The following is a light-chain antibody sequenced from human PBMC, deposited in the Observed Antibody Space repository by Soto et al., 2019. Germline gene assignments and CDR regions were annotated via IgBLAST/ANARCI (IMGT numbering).Light chain of an antibody. J-gene: IGLJ3*02. CDR1: SSNIGSNY. CDR3: AAWDDSLSAPWV. Sequence: QSVLTQPPSASGTPGQRVTISCSGSSSNIGSNYVYWYQQLPGTAPKLLIYSNNQRSSGVPDRFSGSKSGTSASLAISGLRSEDEADYYCAAWDDSLSAPWVFGGGTKLTVL. V-gene: IGLV1-47*02. CDR2: SNN.